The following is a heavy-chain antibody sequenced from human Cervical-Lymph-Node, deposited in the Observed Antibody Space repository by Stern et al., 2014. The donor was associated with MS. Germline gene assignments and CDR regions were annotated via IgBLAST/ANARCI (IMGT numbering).Heavy chain of an antibody. CDR1: GFTFRNYT. CDR3: TRARRGFDY. V-gene: IGHV3-21*01. Sequence: EVQLVESGGGLVKPGGSLRLSCAVSGFTFRNYTMNWVRQAPGQGLEWVSSISSTSTYIYNADSVKGRFTISRDNAKNSLYLQMNSLTAEDTAVYYCTRARRGFDYWGQGTLVTVSS. CDR2: ISSTSTYI. J-gene: IGHJ4*02.